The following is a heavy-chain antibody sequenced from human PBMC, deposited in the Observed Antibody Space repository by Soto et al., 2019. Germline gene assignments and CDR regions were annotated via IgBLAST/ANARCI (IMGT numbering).Heavy chain of an antibody. J-gene: IGHJ5*02. Sequence: QVQVVESGGGLVKPGGSVRLSCAASGFTFSDYYMSWIRQAPGKGLEWVSYISTSGSTVYYVDSVRGRFTISRDNAKNALSLQMNSLRAEDTAVYDWARTLTPSIWWFDPWGQVTLCTVSS. CDR1: GFTFSDYY. D-gene: IGHD3-16*01. V-gene: IGHV3-11*01. CDR2: ISTSGSTV. CDR3: ARTLTPSIWWFDP.